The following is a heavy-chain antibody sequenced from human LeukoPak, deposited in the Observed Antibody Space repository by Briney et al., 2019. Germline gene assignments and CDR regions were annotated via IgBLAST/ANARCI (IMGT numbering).Heavy chain of an antibody. D-gene: IGHD3-3*01. J-gene: IGHJ4*02. CDR1: GFTFSSYW. CDR3: ARVSSTRFFDY. CDR2: IKQDGSER. V-gene: IGHV3-7*01. Sequence: GGSLRLSCAASGFTFSSYWMTWVRQAPGKGLEWVAYIKQDGSERYYVDSVKGRFTISRDNAKNSLYLQMNSLRAEDTAVYYCARVSSTRFFDYWGQGALVTVSS.